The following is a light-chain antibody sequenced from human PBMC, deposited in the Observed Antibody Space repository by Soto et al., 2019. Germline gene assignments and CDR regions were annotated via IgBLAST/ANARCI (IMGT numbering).Light chain of an antibody. J-gene: IGLJ1*01. CDR3: SSYAGSNNFGV. CDR1: SSDVGGYNY. CDR2: EVT. V-gene: IGLV2-8*01. Sequence: QSALTQPPSASGCPGQSVTISCTGTSSDVGGYNYVSWYQQRPGKAPKLVIYEVTKRPSGVPDRFSGSKSGNTASLTVSGLQAEDEADYYCSSYAGSNNFGVFGTGTKLTVL.